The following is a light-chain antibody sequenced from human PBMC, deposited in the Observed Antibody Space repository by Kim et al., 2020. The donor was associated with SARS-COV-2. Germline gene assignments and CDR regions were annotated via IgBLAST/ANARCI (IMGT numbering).Light chain of an antibody. CDR2: EVS. CDR3: SSYAGSNNFRV. J-gene: IGLJ3*02. Sequence: QAVTISCTGTSSDVGGYNYVSWYQPHPGKAPKLMIYEVSKRPSGVPDRFSGSKSGNTASLTVSGLQAEDEADYYCSSYAGSNNFRVFGGGTQLTVL. V-gene: IGLV2-8*01. CDR1: SSDVGGYNY.